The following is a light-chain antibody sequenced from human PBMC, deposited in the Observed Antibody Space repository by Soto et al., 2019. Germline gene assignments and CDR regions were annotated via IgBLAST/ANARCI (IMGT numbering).Light chain of an antibody. Sequence: QSVLTQPRSVSGSPGQSVTISCTGTSRNVGIYNYVSWYQQNPGKAPKFMIYDVTKRPSGVPDRFSGYNSGNTASLTISGLQAEDEADYYCCSYAGSSTFGVFGGGTKLTVL. CDR2: DVT. J-gene: IGLJ2*01. CDR1: SRNVGIYNY. CDR3: CSYAGSSTFGV. V-gene: IGLV2-11*01.